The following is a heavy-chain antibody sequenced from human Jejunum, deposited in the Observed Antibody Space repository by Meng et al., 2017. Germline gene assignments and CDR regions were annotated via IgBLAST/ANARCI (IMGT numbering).Heavy chain of an antibody. Sequence: QLHVDQSGAEGKKTGASVKVSCKATGLTFTGHHMHWVRQVPGQGFEWMGRINSNSGGTNYAQKFKGRLTMTSDYMELSRLTSDDTAVYYCARVPYNYDNGGYYYRWGQGTLVTVSS. D-gene: IGHD3-22*01. V-gene: IGHV1-2*06. J-gene: IGHJ4*02. CDR3: ARVPYNYDNGGYYYR. CDR1: GLTFTGHH. CDR2: INSNSGGT.